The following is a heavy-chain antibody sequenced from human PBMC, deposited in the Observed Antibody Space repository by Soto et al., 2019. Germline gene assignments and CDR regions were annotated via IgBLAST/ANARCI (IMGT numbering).Heavy chain of an antibody. J-gene: IGHJ5*02. CDR1: GYTIINFD. V-gene: IGHV1-8*02. D-gene: IGHD6-13*01. CDR3: ARMASAGTLNWFDP. Sequence: GASVKVSCKASGYTIINFDISWVRQAAGQGLEWLGWMNPGSGQTGYASKFQGRVAMTRDASTGTSHLELSSLTSDDTAVYYCARMASAGTLNWFDPWGQGTLVTVSS. CDR2: MNPGSGQT.